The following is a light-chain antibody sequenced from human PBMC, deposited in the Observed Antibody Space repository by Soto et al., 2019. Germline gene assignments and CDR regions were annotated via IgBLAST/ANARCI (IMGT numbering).Light chain of an antibody. Sequence: EIVLTQSPGTLSLSPGERATFSCRASQSISSSYLGWYQQKPGQAPRLRIYGASTRATGIPDRFSGSGSGTDFSLSISRLEPEDFAVYYCQQYGTSLYTLGQGNKLEIK. CDR1: QSISSSY. CDR2: GAS. V-gene: IGKV3-20*01. CDR3: QQYGTSLYT. J-gene: IGKJ2*01.